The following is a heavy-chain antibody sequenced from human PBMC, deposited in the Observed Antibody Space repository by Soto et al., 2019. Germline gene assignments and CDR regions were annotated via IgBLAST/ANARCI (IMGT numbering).Heavy chain of an antibody. D-gene: IGHD6-19*01. J-gene: IGHJ4*02. CDR2: ISYDGSNK. CDR3: ARAYSSGWYSVGY. CDR1: GFTFSSYA. Sequence: QVQLVESGGGVVQPGRSLRLSCAASGFTFSSYAMHWVRQAPGKGLEWVAVISYDGSNKYYADSVKGRFTISRDNSKNTLYLQMNSMRAADTAVYYCARAYSSGWYSVGYWGRGTLVTVSS. V-gene: IGHV3-30-3*01.